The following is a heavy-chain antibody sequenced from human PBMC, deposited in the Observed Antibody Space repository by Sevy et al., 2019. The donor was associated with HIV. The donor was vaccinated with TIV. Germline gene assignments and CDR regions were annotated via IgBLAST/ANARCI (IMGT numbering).Heavy chain of an antibody. J-gene: IGHJ3*02. CDR3: ARRNDFDI. CDR2: VYYTGGT. CDR1: GGSINSDH. Sequence: SETLSLTCTVSGGSINSDHWNWIRQPPGKGLEWIGNVYYTGGTNYNPSLKNRATTSVDRTKNQFTLKLTSVTAADTAGYYGARRNDFDIWGQGTMVTVSS. V-gene: IGHV4-59*08.